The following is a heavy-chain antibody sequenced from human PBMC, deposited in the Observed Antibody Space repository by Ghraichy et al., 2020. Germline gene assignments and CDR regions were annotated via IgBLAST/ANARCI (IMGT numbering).Heavy chain of an antibody. CDR2: IYYSGST. Sequence: SETLSLTCTVSGGSISSGDYYWSWIRQPPGKGLEWIGYIYYSGSTYYNPSLKSRVTLSVDTSKNQFSLKLSSVTAADTAVYYCARDPARGGIAAAGTANYGYFDLWGRGTLVTVSS. CDR1: GGSISSGDYY. D-gene: IGHD6-13*01. J-gene: IGHJ2*01. V-gene: IGHV4-30-4*01. CDR3: ARDPARGGIAAAGTANYGYFDL.